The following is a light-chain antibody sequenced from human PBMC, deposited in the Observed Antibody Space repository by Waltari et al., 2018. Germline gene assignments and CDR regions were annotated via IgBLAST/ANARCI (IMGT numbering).Light chain of an antibody. CDR1: SSDVGGYNY. CDR3: SSYAGSNNYVV. CDR2: EVS. Sequence: QSALTQPPSASGSPGQSVTISCTGTSSDVGGYNYVSWYHQHPGKAPKLMIHEVSTRPSGVPDRFSGSKSGNTASLTVSGLQAEDEADYYCSSYAGSNNYVVFGGGTKLTVL. J-gene: IGLJ2*01. V-gene: IGLV2-8*01.